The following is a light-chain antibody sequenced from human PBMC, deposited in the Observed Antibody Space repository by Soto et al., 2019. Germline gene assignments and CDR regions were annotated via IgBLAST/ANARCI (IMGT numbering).Light chain of an antibody. CDR3: QQSYSTPFT. CDR2: AAS. J-gene: IGKJ3*01. CDR1: QSISSY. Sequence: DIQMTQSPSSLSASVGDRVTITCRASQSISSYLNWYQQKPGKAPKLLIYAASSLQSGVPSRFSGSGSGTDFTLTISSLQPDDFATYYCQQSYSTPFTFGHGTKVDI. V-gene: IGKV1-39*01.